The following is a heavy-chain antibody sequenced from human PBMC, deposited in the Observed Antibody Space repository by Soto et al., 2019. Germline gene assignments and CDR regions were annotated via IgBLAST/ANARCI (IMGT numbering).Heavy chain of an antibody. CDR3: ERKAILELFGY. J-gene: IGHJ4*02. CDR2: IYYSGST. V-gene: IGHV4-39*01. CDR1: GGSISSSSYY. Sequence: NPSETLSLTCTVSGGSISSSSYYWGWIRQPPGKGLEWIGSIYYSGSTYYNPSLRSRVTISVDTSKNQFSLKLTSVTAADTAVYYCERKAILELFGYWGQGSRVTVSS. D-gene: IGHD3-10*02.